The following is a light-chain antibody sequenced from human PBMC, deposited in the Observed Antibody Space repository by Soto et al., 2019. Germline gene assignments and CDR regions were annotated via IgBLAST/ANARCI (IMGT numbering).Light chain of an antibody. CDR1: TSDVGGYNY. CDR3: CSYAGGPTDV. CDR2: DVS. J-gene: IGLJ1*01. V-gene: IGLV2-11*01. Sequence: QSALTQLLSVSGSPGQSVTISSTGTTSDVGGYNYVSWYHQHPGKALRVMIYDVSKRPSRVPDRFSGSKSGNTSSQTIAGLQAEDEGDYYCCSYAGGPTDVFPTGTKLTVL.